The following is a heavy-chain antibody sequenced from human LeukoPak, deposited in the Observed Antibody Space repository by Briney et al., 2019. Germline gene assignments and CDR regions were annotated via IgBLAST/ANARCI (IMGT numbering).Heavy chain of an antibody. CDR1: GYPFTTYY. CDR2: INPSGGST. J-gene: IGHJ4*02. Sequence: GASVKVSCKATGYPFTTYYLHWVRQAPGQGLEWMGLINPSGGSTSYAQNFQGRVTMTRDTSTNSVYMELSSLRSEDAAVYYCARNVGSGLDYWGQGTLLTVSS. D-gene: IGHD1-26*01. CDR3: ARNVGSGLDY. V-gene: IGHV1-46*01.